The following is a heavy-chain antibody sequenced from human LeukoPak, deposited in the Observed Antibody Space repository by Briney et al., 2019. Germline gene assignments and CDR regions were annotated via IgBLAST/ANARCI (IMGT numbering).Heavy chain of an antibody. Sequence: SETLPLTCTVSGGPISGYYWSWIRQPPGQGLEWIAYIHSNGYTNYNPSLKSRVTISVDTSKNQFSLKVTSVTAADTAMYYCTKREGPMSGSYDYFDPWGQGTLVTVS. CDR3: TKREGPMSGSYDYFDP. CDR1: GGPISGYY. D-gene: IGHD1-26*01. J-gene: IGHJ5*02. V-gene: IGHV4-4*09. CDR2: IHSNGYT.